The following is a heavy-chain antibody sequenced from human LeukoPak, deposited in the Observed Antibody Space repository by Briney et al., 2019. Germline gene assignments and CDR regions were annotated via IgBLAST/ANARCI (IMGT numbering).Heavy chain of an antibody. CDR1: GGSISSYY. Sequence: PSETLSLTCTVSGGSISSYYWSWIRQPPGKGLEWIGYIYYSGSTNYNPSLKSRVAISVDTSKNQFSLKLSSVTAADTAVYYCARSSPRDWFDPWGQGTLVTVSS. CDR2: IYYSGST. V-gene: IGHV4-59*08. J-gene: IGHJ5*02. CDR3: ARSSPRDWFDP.